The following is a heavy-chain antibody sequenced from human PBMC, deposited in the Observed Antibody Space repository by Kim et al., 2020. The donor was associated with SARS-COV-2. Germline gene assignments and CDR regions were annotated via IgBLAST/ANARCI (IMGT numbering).Heavy chain of an antibody. V-gene: IGHV3-33*01. CDR3: ARSHYDRGFDY. Sequence: GVSLRLSCAASGFTFSSYGMHWVRQAPGKGLEWVAVIWYDGSNKYYADSVKGRFTISRDNSKNTLYLQMNSLRAEDTAVYYCARSHYDRGFDYWGQGTLVTVSS. CDR1: GFTFSSYG. CDR2: IWYDGSNK. J-gene: IGHJ4*02. D-gene: IGHD3-22*01.